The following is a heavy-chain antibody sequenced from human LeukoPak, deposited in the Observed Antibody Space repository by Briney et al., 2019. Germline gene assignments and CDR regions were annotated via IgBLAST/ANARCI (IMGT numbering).Heavy chain of an antibody. CDR1: GFTFSSYA. J-gene: IGHJ4*02. D-gene: IGHD1-26*01. V-gene: IGHV3-23*01. CDR3: AKDQSGSYYGSDY. CDR2: ISGSGGST. Sequence: TGGSLSLSCAASGFTFSSYAMSWVRQAPGKGLEWVSAISGSGGSTYYADSVKGRFTISRDNSKNTLYLQMNSLRAEDTAVYYCAKDQSGSYYGSDYWGQGTLVTVSS.